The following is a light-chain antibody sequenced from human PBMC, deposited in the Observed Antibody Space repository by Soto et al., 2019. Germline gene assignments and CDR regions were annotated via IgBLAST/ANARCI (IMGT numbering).Light chain of an antibody. CDR2: EAS. J-gene: IGKJ2*01. CDR3: QQYNDSFRYT. V-gene: IGKV1-5*03. CDR1: QSINTW. Sequence: DIQMTQSPSTLSASVGDRVTITCRASQSINTWLAWYQQKPGTVPKLLIYEASTLESGVPSRFSGSRSGTEFTLIVSSLQPDDFATYYCQQYNDSFRYTFGQGTKLEIK.